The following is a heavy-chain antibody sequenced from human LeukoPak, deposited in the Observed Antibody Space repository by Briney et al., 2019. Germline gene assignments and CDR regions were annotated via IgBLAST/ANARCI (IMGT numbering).Heavy chain of an antibody. J-gene: IGHJ4*02. V-gene: IGHV3-48*01. CDR3: ARGPLTSGYPYYFDY. CDR2: ISSSSSSI. Sequence: GGSLRLSCAASGFTFSSYSMNWVRQAPGKGLEWVSYISSSSSSIYYADSVKGRFTTSRDNAKNSLYLQMNSLRAEDTAVYYCARGPLTSGYPYYFDYWGQGTLVTVSS. CDR1: GFTFSSYS. D-gene: IGHD3-3*01.